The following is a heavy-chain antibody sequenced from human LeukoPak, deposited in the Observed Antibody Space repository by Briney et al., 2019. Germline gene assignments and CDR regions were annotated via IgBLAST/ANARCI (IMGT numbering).Heavy chain of an antibody. Sequence: GGSLRLSYAASGFTFSNCAMSWVRQPPGKGPECVSAVSDDGAKTWYADSVKGRFTISRDNSKNTVSLQMTNLRADDAARYYCVKEERGYSYGDYWGQGTLVTVSS. CDR1: GFTFSNCA. V-gene: IGHV3-23*01. D-gene: IGHD5-18*01. CDR3: VKEERGYSYGDY. CDR2: VSDDGAKT. J-gene: IGHJ4*02.